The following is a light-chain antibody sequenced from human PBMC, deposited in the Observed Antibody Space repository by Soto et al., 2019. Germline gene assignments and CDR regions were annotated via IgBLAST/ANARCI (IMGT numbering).Light chain of an antibody. CDR3: QQYRT. V-gene: IGKV3-11*01. Sequence: IVMTQSPSTLSLSPGERATLSCRASQSVSDYLAWYQQKPGQAPRLLIYDASKRATGIPARFSGSGSGTDFSLTISRLEPEDFAVYYCQQYRTFGQGTKVDIK. CDR2: DAS. J-gene: IGKJ1*01. CDR1: QSVSDY.